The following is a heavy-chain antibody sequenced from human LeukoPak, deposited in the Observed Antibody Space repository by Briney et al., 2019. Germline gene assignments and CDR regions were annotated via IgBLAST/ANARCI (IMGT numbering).Heavy chain of an antibody. Sequence: SETLSLTCAVYGGSFSGYYWSWIRQPPGKGLEWIGEINHSGSTNYNPSLKSRVTISVDTSKNQFSLKLSSVTAADTAVYYCARGGAGPRYGYKTADYWGQGTLVTVSS. J-gene: IGHJ4*02. D-gene: IGHD5-18*01. CDR3: ARGGAGPRYGYKTADY. CDR1: GGSFSGYY. V-gene: IGHV4-34*01. CDR2: INHSGST.